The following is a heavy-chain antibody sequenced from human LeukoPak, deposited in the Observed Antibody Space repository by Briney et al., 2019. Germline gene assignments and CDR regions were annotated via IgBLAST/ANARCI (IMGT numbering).Heavy chain of an antibody. CDR1: GFTFSSYS. J-gene: IGHJ5*02. CDR2: ISSSSYI. Sequence: PGGSLRPSCAASGFTFSSYSMNWVRQAPGKGLEWVSSISSSSYIYYADSVKGRFTISRDNAKNSLYLQMNSLRAEDTAVYYCARDYDSSSWYEGSWFDPWGQGTLVTVSS. V-gene: IGHV3-21*01. D-gene: IGHD6-13*01. CDR3: ARDYDSSSWYEGSWFDP.